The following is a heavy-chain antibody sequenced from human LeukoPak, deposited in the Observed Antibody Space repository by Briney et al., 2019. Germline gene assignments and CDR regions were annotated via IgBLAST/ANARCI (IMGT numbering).Heavy chain of an antibody. D-gene: IGHD3-3*01. CDR1: GGSISSYY. J-gene: IGHJ6*02. Sequence: SETLSLTCTVSGGSISSYYWSWIRQPPGKGLEWIGYIYYSGSTNYNPSLKSRVTISVDTAKNQFSLELNSVTAADTAVYYCATDTQIFSVIQNYHYYGMDVWGQGTTVTVSS. V-gene: IGHV4-59*12. CDR2: IYYSGST. CDR3: ATDTQIFSVIQNYHYYGMDV.